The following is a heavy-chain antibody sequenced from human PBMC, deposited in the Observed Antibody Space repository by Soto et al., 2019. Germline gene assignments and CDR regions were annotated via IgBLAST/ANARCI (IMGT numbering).Heavy chain of an antibody. Sequence: ESLKISCKGSGYSFTSYWIGWVRQMPGKGLEWMGIIYPGDSDTRYSPSFQGQVTISADKSISTAYLQWSRLKASDTAMYYCASLSSNGFRGVNYGMDVWRQGSTETISS. D-gene: IGHD3-16*01. CDR3: ASLSSNGFRGVNYGMDV. CDR1: GYSFTSYW. V-gene: IGHV5-51*01. CDR2: IYPGDSDT. J-gene: IGHJ6*02.